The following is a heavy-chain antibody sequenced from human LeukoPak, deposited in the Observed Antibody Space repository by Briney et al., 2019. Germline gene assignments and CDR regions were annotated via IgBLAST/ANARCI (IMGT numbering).Heavy chain of an antibody. D-gene: IGHD2-2*01. CDR3: ARDGDIVVVPAATYYYYYGMDV. CDR2: INAGNSNT. J-gene: IGHJ6*04. CDR1: GYTFTSYA. V-gene: IGHV1-3*01. Sequence: ASVKVSCKASGYTFTSYAMHWVRQAPGQRLEWMGWINAGNSNTKYSQKFQGRFTITRDTSASTAYMELSSLRSEDTAVYYCARDGDIVVVPAATYYYYYGMDVWGKGTTVTVSS.